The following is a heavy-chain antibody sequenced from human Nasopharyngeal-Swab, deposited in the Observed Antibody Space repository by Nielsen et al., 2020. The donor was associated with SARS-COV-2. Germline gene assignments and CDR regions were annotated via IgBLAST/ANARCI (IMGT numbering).Heavy chain of an antibody. CDR3: ARAYYFDS. Sequence: ETLSLTCAASGFTFSSYWMHWVRQAPGKGLVWVERIKSDGSSTSYADSVKGRFTISRDNAKNTLYLQMNSLRAEDTAVYYCARAYYFDSWGQGTLVTVSS. V-gene: IGHV3-74*01. CDR1: GFTFSSYW. CDR2: IKSDGSST. J-gene: IGHJ4*02.